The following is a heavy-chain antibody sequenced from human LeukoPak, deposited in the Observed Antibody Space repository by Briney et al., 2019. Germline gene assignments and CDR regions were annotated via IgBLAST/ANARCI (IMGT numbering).Heavy chain of an antibody. CDR2: INPSGGST. D-gene: IGHD5-18*01. J-gene: IGHJ6*02. CDR3: ARFGNTAMVTRRSGMDV. Sequence: ASVKVSCTASGYTFTSYYMHWVRQAPGQGLEWMGIINPSGGSTSYAQKFQGRVTMTRDTSTSTVYMELSSLRSEDTAVYYCARFGNTAMVTRRSGMDVWGQGTTVTVSS. CDR1: GYTFTSYY. V-gene: IGHV1-46*01.